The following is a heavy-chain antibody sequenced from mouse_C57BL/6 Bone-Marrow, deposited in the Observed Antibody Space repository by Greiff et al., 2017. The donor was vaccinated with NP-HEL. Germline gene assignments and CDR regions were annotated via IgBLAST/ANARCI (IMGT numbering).Heavy chain of an antibody. V-gene: IGHV1-69*01. Sequence: QVQLQQPGAELVMPGASVKLSCKASGYTFTSYWMHWVKQRPGQGLEWIGEIDPSDSYTNYNQKFKGKSTLTVAKSSSTAYMQLSSLTSEDSAVYYCAREGQLRLRFPYFDYWGQGTTLTVSS. CDR2: IDPSDSYT. D-gene: IGHD3-2*02. J-gene: IGHJ2*01. CDR1: GYTFTSYW. CDR3: AREGQLRLRFPYFDY.